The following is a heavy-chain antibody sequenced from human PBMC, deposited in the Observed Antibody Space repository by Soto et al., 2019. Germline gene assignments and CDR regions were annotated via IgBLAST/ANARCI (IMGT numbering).Heavy chain of an antibody. CDR2: LTADSDDT. J-gene: IGHJ4*02. Sequence: EVQLLESGGTLVQPGGSLRLSCVASGFTFSTHTMNWVRQAPGKGLEWVSRLTADSDDTSYADSIKGRFTISRDNSKNTLYLQMNSLRAEDTAIYHCAKGLDRASLDFWGQGALVTVSS. CDR3: AKGLDRASLDF. V-gene: IGHV3-23*01. CDR1: GFTFSTHT. D-gene: IGHD1-1*01.